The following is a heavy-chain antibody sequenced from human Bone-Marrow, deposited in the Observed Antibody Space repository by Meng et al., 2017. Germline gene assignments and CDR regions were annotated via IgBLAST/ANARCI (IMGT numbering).Heavy chain of an antibody. D-gene: IGHD3-10*01. Sequence: GGSLRLSCAASGFTFDDYGMSWVRQAPGKGLEWVSGINWNGGSTGYADSVKGRFTISRDNAKNSLYLQMNSLRAEDTALYYCARNSNGGFGELYWYFDYWGQGTLVTVSS. CDR2: INWNGGST. CDR1: GFTFDDYG. V-gene: IGHV3-20*04. CDR3: ARNSNGGFGELYWYFDY. J-gene: IGHJ4*02.